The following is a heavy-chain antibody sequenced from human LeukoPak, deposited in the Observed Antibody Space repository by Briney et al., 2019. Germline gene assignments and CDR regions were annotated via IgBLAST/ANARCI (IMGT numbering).Heavy chain of an antibody. CDR2: VSHTGDT. Sequence: SETLSLTCAVYSGSLSGHFWSWIRQPPGKGLEWIGEVSHTGDTNYNPSLKSRATVSVDTSKNQFSLKSTSVTAADTSVYYCARNFDLWGQGTLVTVSS. CDR3: ARNFDL. CDR1: SGSLSGHF. J-gene: IGHJ5*02. V-gene: IGHV4-34*01.